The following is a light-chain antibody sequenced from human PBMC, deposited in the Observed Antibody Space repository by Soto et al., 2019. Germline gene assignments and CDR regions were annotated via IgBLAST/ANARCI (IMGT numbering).Light chain of an antibody. CDR1: SGSVSSSYY. CDR2: NTV. Sequence: QTVVTPEPSFSVSPGGTVTLTCGLSSGSVSSSYYPSWYQQTPGQAPRKVIYNTVTRSSGVPDRFSGSILGNKAALTITGAQADDECDYYCGLYMGSGIWVFGGGTKLTVL. CDR3: GLYMGSGIWV. V-gene: IGLV8-61*01. J-gene: IGLJ3*02.